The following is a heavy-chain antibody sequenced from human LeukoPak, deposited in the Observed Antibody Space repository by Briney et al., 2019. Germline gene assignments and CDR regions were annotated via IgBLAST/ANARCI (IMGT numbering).Heavy chain of an antibody. J-gene: IGHJ4*02. D-gene: IGHD2-2*02. Sequence: GGSLRLSCAVSGCTFSNAWMSWVRQAPGKGLEWVGRIKSKTDGGTTDYAAPVKGRFTISRDDSKNTLYLQMNSLKTEDTAVYYCTASSTSCYICWGQGTLVTVSS. V-gene: IGHV3-15*05. CDR1: GCTFSNAW. CDR3: TASSTSCYIC. CDR2: IKSKTDGGTT.